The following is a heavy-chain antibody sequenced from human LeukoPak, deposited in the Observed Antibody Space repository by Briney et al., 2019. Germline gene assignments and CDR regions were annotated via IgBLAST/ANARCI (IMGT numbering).Heavy chain of an antibody. CDR2: MKSNNGHT. V-gene: IGHV1-8*01. Sequence: ASVKVSCKASGYTFTSFDFNWVRQATGQGLEWMGWMKSNNGHTGYAQKFQGRVTMTRDTSISTAYMELSTLTFEDTAVYYCARGPPNWGMVGYWGQGTLVTVSS. CDR3: ARGPPNWGMVGY. CDR1: GYTFTSFD. D-gene: IGHD7-27*01. J-gene: IGHJ4*02.